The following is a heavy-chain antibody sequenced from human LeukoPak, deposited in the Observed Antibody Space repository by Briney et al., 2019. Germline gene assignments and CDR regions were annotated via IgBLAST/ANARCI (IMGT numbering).Heavy chain of an antibody. CDR3: AKDITAMVTRYFDY. CDR2: ISGDGDYT. V-gene: IGHV3-43*02. Sequence: PGGSLRLSCAASRFTFDDYAMHWVRQAPGKGLEWVSLISGDGDYTYYADSVKGRFTISRDNSKNSLYLQMNSLRTEDTALYYCAKDITAMVTRYFDYWGQATLLTVSS. J-gene: IGHJ4*02. CDR1: RFTFDDYA. D-gene: IGHD5-18*01.